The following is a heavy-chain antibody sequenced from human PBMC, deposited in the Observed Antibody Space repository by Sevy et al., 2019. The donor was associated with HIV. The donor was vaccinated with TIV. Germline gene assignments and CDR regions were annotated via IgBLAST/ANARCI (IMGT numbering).Heavy chain of an antibody. V-gene: IGHV3-11*01. CDR2: ISSSGSTI. Sequence: GGSLRLSCAASGFTFSDYYMSWIRQAPGKGLEWVSYISSSGSTIYYADSVKGRFTISRDNAKNLLYLQMNSLRAEDTAVYYCARDKRRGSGSYYTTYYYYGMDVWGQGTTVTVSS. J-gene: IGHJ6*02. CDR3: ARDKRRGSGSYYTTYYYYGMDV. D-gene: IGHD3-10*01. CDR1: GFTFSDYY.